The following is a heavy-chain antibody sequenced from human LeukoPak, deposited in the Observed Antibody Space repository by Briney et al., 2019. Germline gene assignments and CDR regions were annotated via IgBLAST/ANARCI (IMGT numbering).Heavy chain of an antibody. V-gene: IGHV4-34*01. D-gene: IGHD2-8*01. CDR3: ARRMVYASDAFDI. J-gene: IGHJ3*02. CDR2: INHSGST. Sequence: SETLSLTCAVCGGSFSGYYWSWIRQPPGKGLEWIGEINHSGSTNYNPSLKSRVTMSVDTSKNQFSLKLSSVTAADTAVYYCARRMVYASDAFDIWGQGTMVTVSS. CDR1: GGSFSGYY.